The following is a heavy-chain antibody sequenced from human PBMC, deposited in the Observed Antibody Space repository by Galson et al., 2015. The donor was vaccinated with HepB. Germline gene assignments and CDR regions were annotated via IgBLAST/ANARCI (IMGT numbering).Heavy chain of an antibody. CDR1: GFTFSDYY. CDR3: ARVPLDSSGYYLSEFDY. D-gene: IGHD3-22*01. J-gene: IGHJ4*02. CDR2: ISSSSSYT. Sequence: SLRLSCAASGFTFSDYYMSWIRQAPGKGLEWVSYISSSSSYTNYADSVKGRFTISRDNAKNSLYLQMNSLRAEDTAVYYCARVPLDSSGYYLSEFDYWGQGTLVTVSS. V-gene: IGHV3-11*06.